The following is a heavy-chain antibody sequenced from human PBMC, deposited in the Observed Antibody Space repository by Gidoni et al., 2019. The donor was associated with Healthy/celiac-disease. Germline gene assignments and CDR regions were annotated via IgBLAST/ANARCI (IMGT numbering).Heavy chain of an antibody. CDR2: IKSKTDGGTT. V-gene: IGHV3-15*07. CDR3: TTDALITVTTVY. CDR1: GFTFRNAW. D-gene: IGHD4-17*01. Sequence: EVQLVESGGGLVKPGGSLSLSCAASGFTFRNAWMNWVRQAPGKGLEWVGRIKSKTDGGTTDYAAPVKGRFTISRDDSKNTLYLQMNSLKTEDTAVYYCTTDALITVTTVYWGQGTLVTVSS. J-gene: IGHJ4*02.